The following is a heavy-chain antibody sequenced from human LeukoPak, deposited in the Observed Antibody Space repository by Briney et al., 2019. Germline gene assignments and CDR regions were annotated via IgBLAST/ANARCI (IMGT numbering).Heavy chain of an antibody. CDR1: GFSVSNY. V-gene: IGHV3-53*01. CDR3: ARVRNVNSVAGTVDY. Sequence: GGSLRLSCEASGFSVSNYMSWVRQAPGKGLEWVSVIYSNGNTYYADSVKGRFTISRDNSKNTLYLQMNSLRAEDTAVYYCARVRNVNSVAGTVDYWGQGTLVTVSS. J-gene: IGHJ4*02. D-gene: IGHD6-19*01. CDR2: IYSNGNT.